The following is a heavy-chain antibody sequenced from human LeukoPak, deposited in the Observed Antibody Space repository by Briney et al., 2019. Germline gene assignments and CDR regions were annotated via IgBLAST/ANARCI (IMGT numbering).Heavy chain of an antibody. J-gene: IGHJ6*03. CDR2: INPNSGGT. Sequence: ASVKVSCKASGYTFTGYYMHWVRQAPGQGLEWMGWINPNSGGTNYAQKFQGRVTMTRDTSISTAYMELSRLRSDDTAVYYCARAYCGGDCYSDYYYYMDVWGKGTTVTVSS. D-gene: IGHD2-21*02. V-gene: IGHV1-2*02. CDR1: GYTFTGYY. CDR3: ARAYCGGDCYSDYYYYMDV.